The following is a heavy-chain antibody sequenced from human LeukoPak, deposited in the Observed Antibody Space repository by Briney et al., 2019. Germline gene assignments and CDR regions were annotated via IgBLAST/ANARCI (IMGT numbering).Heavy chain of an antibody. D-gene: IGHD6-13*01. CDR1: GFTFSNYA. J-gene: IGHJ4*02. V-gene: IGHV3-64D*06. CDR2: INSNGDST. CDR3: VKVASSPGPFDY. Sequence: GGSLRLSCSASGFTFSNYALYWVRRAPGKGLEYVSAINSNGDSTFYADSVKGRFTISRDNSKKTLYLQMSSLRVEDAAVYYCVKVASSPGPFDYWGQGTLVTVSS.